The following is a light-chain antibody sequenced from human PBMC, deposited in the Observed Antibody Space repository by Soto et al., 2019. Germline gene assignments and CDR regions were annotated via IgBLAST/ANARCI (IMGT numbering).Light chain of an antibody. CDR1: QTISKF. Sequence: DIQMTQSPSSLSASIGDRVTITCQASQTISKFLNWYQQKPGKAPKLLIYVASNLETGVPSRFSGSGSGADFNFTISSLQAEDIATYYCQQYLSLPLTFGGGTKVEIK. CDR3: QQYLSLPLT. V-gene: IGKV1-33*01. J-gene: IGKJ4*01. CDR2: VAS.